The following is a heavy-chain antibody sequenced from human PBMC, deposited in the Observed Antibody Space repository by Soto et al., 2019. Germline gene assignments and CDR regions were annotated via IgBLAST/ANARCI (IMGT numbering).Heavy chain of an antibody. Sequence: GGSLRLSCAASGFTFSSYGMHWVRQAPGKGLEWVAVISYDGSNKYYADSVKGRFTISRDNSKNTLYLQMNSLRAEDTAVYYCAKDHLLWSGYLGYFDYWGQGTLVTVSS. CDR1: GFTFSSYG. CDR2: ISYDGSNK. J-gene: IGHJ4*02. V-gene: IGHV3-30*18. D-gene: IGHD3-3*01. CDR3: AKDHLLWSGYLGYFDY.